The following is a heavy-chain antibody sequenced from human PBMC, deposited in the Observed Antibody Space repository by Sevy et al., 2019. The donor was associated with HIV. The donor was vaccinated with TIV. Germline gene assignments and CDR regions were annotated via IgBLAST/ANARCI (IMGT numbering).Heavy chain of an antibody. Sequence: GGSLRLSCAASAFTFSSYATHWVRQAPGKGLEWVAVISYDGSNKYYADSVKGRFTISRDNSKNTLYLQMNSLRAEDTAVYYCARGYCSGGSCYRRYYYYGMDVWGQGTTVTVSS. CDR2: ISYDGSNK. V-gene: IGHV3-30-3*01. J-gene: IGHJ6*02. CDR3: ARGYCSGGSCYRRYYYYGMDV. D-gene: IGHD2-15*01. CDR1: AFTFSSYA.